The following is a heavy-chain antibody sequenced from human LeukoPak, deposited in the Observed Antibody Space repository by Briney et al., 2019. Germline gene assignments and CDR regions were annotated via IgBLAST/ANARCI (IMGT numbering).Heavy chain of an antibody. J-gene: IGHJ3*02. CDR2: IIPILGIA. CDR1: GGTFSSYA. D-gene: IGHD3-3*01. CDR3: ARGLTIFGVVNAFDI. V-gene: IGHV1-69*04. Sequence: ASVKVSCKASGGTFSSYAISWVRQAPGQGLEWMGRIIPILGIANYAQKFQGRVTITADKSTSTAYMELSSLRSEDTAVHYCARGLTIFGVVNAFDIWGQGTMVTVSS.